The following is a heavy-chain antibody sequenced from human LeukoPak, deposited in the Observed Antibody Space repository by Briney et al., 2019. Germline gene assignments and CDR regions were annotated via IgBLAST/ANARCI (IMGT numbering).Heavy chain of an antibody. CDR2: ISWNSGII. CDR1: GFTFDDYA. Sequence: GRSLRLSCAASGFTFDDYAMHWVRQAPGKGLEWVSGISWNSGIIGYADSVKGRFTISRDNAKNSLYLQMNSLRAEDTALYYCAKEYYYGSGSLGYWGQGTLVTVSS. J-gene: IGHJ4*02. D-gene: IGHD3-10*01. V-gene: IGHV3-9*01. CDR3: AKEYYYGSGSLGY.